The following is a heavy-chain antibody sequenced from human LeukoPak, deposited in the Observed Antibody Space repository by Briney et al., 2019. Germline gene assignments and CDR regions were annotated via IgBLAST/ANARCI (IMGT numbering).Heavy chain of an antibody. CDR1: GYTFTSYG. J-gene: IGHJ4*02. CDR3: AREPSPNSGSYYYFDY. CDR2: ISAYNGNT. Sequence: ASVKVSCKASGYTFTSYGISWVRQAPGQGLEWMGWISAYNGNTNYAQKLQGRVTMTTDTSTSTAYMELRSLRSDDTAVYYCAREPSPNSGSYYYFDYWGQGTLVTVSS. D-gene: IGHD1-26*01. V-gene: IGHV1-18*01.